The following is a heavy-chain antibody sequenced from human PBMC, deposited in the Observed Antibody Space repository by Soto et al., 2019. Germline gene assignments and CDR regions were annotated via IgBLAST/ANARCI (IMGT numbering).Heavy chain of an antibody. Sequence: SETLSLTCTVSGGSISSGDYYWSWIRQPPGKGLEWIGYIYYSGSTYYNPSLKSRVTISVDTSKNLFSLKLSSVTAADTAVYYCARDLAAAGSDDYGMDVWGQGTTVTVSS. CDR3: ARDLAAAGSDDYGMDV. J-gene: IGHJ6*02. CDR2: IYYSGST. V-gene: IGHV4-30-4*01. D-gene: IGHD6-13*01. CDR1: GGSISSGDYY.